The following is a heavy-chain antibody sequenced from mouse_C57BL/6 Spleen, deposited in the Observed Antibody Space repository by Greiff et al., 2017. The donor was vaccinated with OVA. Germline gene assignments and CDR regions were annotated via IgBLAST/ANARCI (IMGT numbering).Heavy chain of an antibody. CDR2: IRSKSSNYAT. Sequence: EVQRVESGGGLVQPKGSLKLSCAASGFTFNTYAMHWVRQAPGKGLEWVARIRSKSSNYATYYADSVKDRFTISRDDSQSMLYLQMNNLKTEDTAMYYCVRGAVLNGGFAYWGQGTLVTVSA. J-gene: IGHJ3*01. CDR3: VRGAVLNGGFAY. V-gene: IGHV10-3*01. CDR1: GFTFNTYA.